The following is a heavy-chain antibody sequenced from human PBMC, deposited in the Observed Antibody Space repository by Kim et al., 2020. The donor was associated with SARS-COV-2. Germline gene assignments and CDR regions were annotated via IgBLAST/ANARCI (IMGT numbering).Heavy chain of an antibody. Sequence: SVKVSCKASGGTFSSYAISWVRQAPGQGLEWMGRIIPILGIANYAQKFQGRVTITADKSTSTAYMELSSLRSEDTAVYYCARAKQRGNYYYYGMDVWGQGTTVTVSS. CDR2: IIPILGIA. D-gene: IGHD6-25*01. J-gene: IGHJ6*02. CDR3: ARAKQRGNYYYYGMDV. V-gene: IGHV1-69*04. CDR1: GGTFSSYA.